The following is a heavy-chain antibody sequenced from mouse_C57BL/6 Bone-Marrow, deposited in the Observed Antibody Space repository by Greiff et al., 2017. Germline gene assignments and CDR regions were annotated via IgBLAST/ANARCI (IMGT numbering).Heavy chain of an antibody. D-gene: IGHD2-5*01. Sequence: EVNVVESGGGWVQSGRSLRLSCATSGFTFSDFYMEWVRQAPGKGLEWIAARRNKANDYTTEYSASVKGRFIVSRDTSQSILYLQMNALRAEDTAIYYCARDYSNIYAMDYWGQGTSVTVSS. J-gene: IGHJ4*01. CDR3: ARDYSNIYAMDY. CDR1: GFTFSDFY. CDR2: RRNKANDYTT. V-gene: IGHV7-1*01.